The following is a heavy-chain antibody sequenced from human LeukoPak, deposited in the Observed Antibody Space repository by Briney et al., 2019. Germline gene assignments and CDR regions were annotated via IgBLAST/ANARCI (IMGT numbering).Heavy chain of an antibody. CDR2: IYYSGST. J-gene: IGHJ4*02. CDR1: GGSISSYY. CDR3: ARLTSGYFPGY. V-gene: IGHV4-59*08. D-gene: IGHD3-22*01. Sequence: PSETLSLTCTVSGGSISSYYWSWIRQPPGKGLEWIGYIYYSGSTNYNPSLKSRVTISVDTSKNQFSLKLSSVTAADTAVYYCARLTSGYFPGYWGQGTLVTVSS.